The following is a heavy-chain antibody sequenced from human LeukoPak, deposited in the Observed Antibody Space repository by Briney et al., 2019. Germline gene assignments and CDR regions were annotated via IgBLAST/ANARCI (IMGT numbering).Heavy chain of an antibody. V-gene: IGHV4-39*01. D-gene: IGHD2-2*02. CDR1: GGSISSSSYY. J-gene: IGHJ4*02. Sequence: SETLSLTCTVSGGSISSSSYYWGWIRQPPGKGLEWIGSIYYSGSTYYNPSLKSRVTISVDTSKNQFSLKLSSVTAADTAVYYCARHVPLAKWDPIVVVPAAINYWGQGTLVTVSS. CDR2: IYYSGST. CDR3: ARHVPLAKWDPIVVVPAAINY.